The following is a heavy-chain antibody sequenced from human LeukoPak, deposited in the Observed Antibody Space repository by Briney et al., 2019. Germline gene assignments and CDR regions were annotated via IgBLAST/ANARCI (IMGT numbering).Heavy chain of an antibody. CDR1: GLPFSNYA. CDR3: ARGYCTNTSCYFAWFDP. Sequence: PGGSLRLSCAASGLPFSNYAMRWVRQAPGKGLAWVSAVSGNGGTTYYAVSVKGRFTISRDNSKNTLYLQMNSLRIDDTAVYYCARGYCTNTSCYFAWFDPWGQGTLVTVSS. V-gene: IGHV3-23*01. D-gene: IGHD2-2*01. J-gene: IGHJ5*02. CDR2: VSGNGGTT.